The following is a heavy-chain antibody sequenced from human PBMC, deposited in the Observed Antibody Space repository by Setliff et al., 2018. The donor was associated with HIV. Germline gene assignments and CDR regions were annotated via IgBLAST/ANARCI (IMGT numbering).Heavy chain of an antibody. Sequence: SETLSLTCIVSGGSIGSHYWSWIRQPPGKGLEWIAYSHYSGSADYNPSLKSRVTISIDTSKSQLSLKLTSVTAADTAVYYCAREQGRSYYDSSGFDYWGQGIPVTVSS. CDR1: GGSIGSHY. CDR2: SHYSGSA. J-gene: IGHJ4*02. D-gene: IGHD3-22*01. CDR3: AREQGRSYYDSSGFDY. V-gene: IGHV4-59*11.